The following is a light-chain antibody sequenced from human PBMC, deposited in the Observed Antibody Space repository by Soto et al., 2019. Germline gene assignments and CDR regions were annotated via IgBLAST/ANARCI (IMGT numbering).Light chain of an antibody. CDR2: GAS. CDR3: QQYGTSPFP. V-gene: IGKV3-20*01. CDR1: QSVSNNY. J-gene: IGKJ3*01. Sequence: EIVLTQSPGTLSLSPGERATLSCRASQSVSNNYLAWYQQKPGQAPRLLISGASNRATGIPDRFSGSGSGTDFTLAISRLEPEDFAVYYCQQYGTSPFPFGPGTKVDL.